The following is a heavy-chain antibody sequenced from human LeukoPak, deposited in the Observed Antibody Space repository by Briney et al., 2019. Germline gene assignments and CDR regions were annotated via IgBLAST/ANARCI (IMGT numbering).Heavy chain of an antibody. CDR3: ARDWNHAIDY. J-gene: IGHJ4*02. V-gene: IGHV3-74*03. Sequence: GGSLRLSCAASGFSFSTTWMHWVRQPPGQGLVWVARITSDGTSISYAESVKGRFTISRDNAKNTLYLQMNSLRVDDTAVYYCARDWNHAIDYWGQGTLVTVSS. CDR2: ITSDGTSI. D-gene: IGHD1-14*01. CDR1: GFSFSTTW.